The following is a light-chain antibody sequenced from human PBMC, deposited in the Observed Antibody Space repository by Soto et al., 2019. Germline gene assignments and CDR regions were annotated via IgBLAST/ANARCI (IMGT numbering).Light chain of an antibody. V-gene: IGKV3-11*01. Sequence: EIVLTQSPATLSLSPGERATLSCRASQSVSSYLAWYQQKPGQAPRLLIYDASNRATGIPGRFSGSGSGTDVALPISSLEPQDFAVYYCQQRSNWPPDKYTFGQGTKLEI. J-gene: IGKJ2*01. CDR1: QSVSSY. CDR2: DAS. CDR3: QQRSNWPPDKYT.